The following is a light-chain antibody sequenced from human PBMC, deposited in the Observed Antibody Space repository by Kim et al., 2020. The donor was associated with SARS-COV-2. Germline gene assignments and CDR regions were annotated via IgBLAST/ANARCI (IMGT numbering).Light chain of an antibody. J-gene: IGLJ3*02. CDR2: LEGSGSY. V-gene: IGLV4-60*03. CDR3: ETWDSNTRV. CDR1: SGHSSYI. Sequence: SSVQLTCPLSSGHSSYIIAWHQQQPGKAPRYLMKLEGSGSYNKGSGVPDRFSGSSSGADRYLTISNLQSEDEADYYCETWDSNTRVFGGGTQLTVL.